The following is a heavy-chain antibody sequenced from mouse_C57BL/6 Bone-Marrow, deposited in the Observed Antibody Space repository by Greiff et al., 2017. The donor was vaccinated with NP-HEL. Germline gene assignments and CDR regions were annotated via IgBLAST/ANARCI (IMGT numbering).Heavy chain of an antibody. CDR1: GFTFSDFY. CDR2: SRNKANGYTT. D-gene: IGHD1-1*01. V-gene: IGHV7-1*01. J-gene: IGHJ1*03. Sequence: DVKLVESGGGLVQSGRSLRLSCATSGFTFSDFYMEWVRQAPGKGLEWIAASRNKANGYTTEYSASVKGRFTISRDNSQSILYLQMNALRAEDSATYYCARCPLYYYGSSWYFDVWGTGTTVTVSS. CDR3: ARCPLYYYGSSWYFDV.